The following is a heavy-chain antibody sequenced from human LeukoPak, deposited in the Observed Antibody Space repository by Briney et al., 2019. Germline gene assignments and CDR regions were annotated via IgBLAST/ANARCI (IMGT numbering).Heavy chain of an antibody. V-gene: IGHV4-4*07. CDR1: GGSISSYY. J-gene: IGHJ6*02. D-gene: IGHD2-21*02. CDR2: IYTSGST. CDR3: AKASVTSSKGYYYYGMDV. Sequence: PSETLSLTCTVSGGSISSYYWSWIRQPAGKGLEWIGRIYTSGSTNYNPSLKSRATMSVDTSKNQFSLKLSSVTAADTAVYYCAKASVTSSKGYYYYGMDVWGQGTTVTVSS.